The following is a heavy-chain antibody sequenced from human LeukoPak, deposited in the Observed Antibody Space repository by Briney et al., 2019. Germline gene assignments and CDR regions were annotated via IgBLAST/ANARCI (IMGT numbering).Heavy chain of an antibody. J-gene: IGHJ4*02. Sequence: GGSLRLSCAASGFTFSLHWMTWVRQAPGKGLEWVANIKQDETEKYYVGSVKGRFTISRDNAKNSLYLQMNSLRADDTAVCYCAREGGSGWSLDYWGRGTLVTVSS. CDR3: AREGGSGWSLDY. CDR1: GFTFSLHW. V-gene: IGHV3-7*03. CDR2: IKQDETEK. D-gene: IGHD6-19*01.